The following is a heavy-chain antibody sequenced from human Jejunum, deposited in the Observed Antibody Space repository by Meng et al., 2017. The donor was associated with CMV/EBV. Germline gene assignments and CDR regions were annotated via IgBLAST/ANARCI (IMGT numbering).Heavy chain of an antibody. Sequence: GGALVPTAGALRLSWATSGCTVRNWYMSWVRQAPGKGWEWVSVIYGGGSTYYADSVKGRFAITTDSSKNKLYFQMNSMSAEDTAVYYCAREDTTLVTYDYWGQGTLVTVSS. V-gene: IGHV3-66*01. CDR1: GCTVRNWY. CDR3: AREDTTLVTYDY. CDR2: IYGGGST. D-gene: IGHD5-18*01. J-gene: IGHJ4*02.